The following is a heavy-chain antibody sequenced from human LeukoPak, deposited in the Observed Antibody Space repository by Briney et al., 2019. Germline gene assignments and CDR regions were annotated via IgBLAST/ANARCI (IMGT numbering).Heavy chain of an antibody. V-gene: IGHV4-34*01. Sequence: SETLSLTCAVYGVSFSGYYWSWVRQPPGKGLEWIGEINHSGSTNYNPSLKSRVTISVDTSKNQFSLKLSSVTAADTAVYYCARRANGSSSWYYWFGPGGQGTLVTVSS. D-gene: IGHD6-13*01. CDR1: GVSFSGYY. CDR2: INHSGST. CDR3: ARRANGSSSWYYWFGP. J-gene: IGHJ5*02.